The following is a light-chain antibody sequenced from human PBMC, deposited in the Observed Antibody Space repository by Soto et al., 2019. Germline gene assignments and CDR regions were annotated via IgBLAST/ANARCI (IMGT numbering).Light chain of an antibody. CDR2: EVS. CDR3: SLYTSSSTV. Sequence: QSALTQPPSVSGSPGQSVTISCTGTSSDVGSYNRVSWYQQPPGTAPKLMIYEVSNRPSGVPDRFSGSKSGNTASLTISGLQAEDEADYYCSLYTSSSTVFGGGTQLTVL. J-gene: IGLJ2*01. V-gene: IGLV2-18*01. CDR1: SSDVGSYNR.